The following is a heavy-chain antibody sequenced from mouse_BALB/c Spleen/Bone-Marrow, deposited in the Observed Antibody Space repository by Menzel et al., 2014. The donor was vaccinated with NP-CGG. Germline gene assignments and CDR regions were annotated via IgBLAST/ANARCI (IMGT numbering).Heavy chain of an antibody. J-gene: IGHJ3*01. CDR1: GFTFSNYW. V-gene: IGHV6-6*02. CDR2: IRLKSNNYAT. D-gene: IGHD1-1*01. CDR3: TDYSWFPY. Sequence: EVQVVESGGGLVQPGGSMKLSCVASGFTFSNYWMNWVRQSPEKGLEWVAEIRLKSNNYATHYAESVKGRFTISRDDSKSSIYLQMNNLRTEGAGIYYCTDYSWFPYWGQRTLVTVSA.